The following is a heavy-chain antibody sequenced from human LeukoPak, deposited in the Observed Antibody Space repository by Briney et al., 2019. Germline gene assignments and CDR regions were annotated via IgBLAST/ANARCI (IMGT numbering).Heavy chain of an antibody. Sequence: GGSLRLSCVASGFTFSNHAMTWARQAPGKGLEWVSAISADAVDTFYAPSVKGRFTISRDNSKNTMYLQINSLRAEDTAIYYCAKDVWWSVSWGQGTLVTVSS. CDR3: AKDVWWSVS. CDR1: GFTFSNHA. J-gene: IGHJ5*02. CDR2: ISADAVDT. D-gene: IGHD2-8*02. V-gene: IGHV3-23*01.